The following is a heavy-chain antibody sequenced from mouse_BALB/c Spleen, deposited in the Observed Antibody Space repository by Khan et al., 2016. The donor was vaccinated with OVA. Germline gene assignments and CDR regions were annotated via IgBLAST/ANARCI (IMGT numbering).Heavy chain of an antibody. V-gene: IGHV2-6-5*01. Sequence: VELVESGPGLVAPSQSLSITCTVSGFSLADYAVSWIRQPPGKGLEWLGVIWGGGSNYYNSALKSRLSISQDTSKRHVFLKMNSLKTDDTAMYYCDKDPPYDAMDYWGQGTSVTVSS. CDR3: DKDPPYDAMDY. CDR2: IWGGGSN. J-gene: IGHJ4*01. CDR1: GFSLADYA.